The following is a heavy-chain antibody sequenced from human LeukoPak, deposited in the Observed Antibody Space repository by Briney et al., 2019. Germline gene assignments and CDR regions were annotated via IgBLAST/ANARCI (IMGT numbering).Heavy chain of an antibody. CDR3: ATYRQVLLPFES. D-gene: IGHD2-8*02. CDR1: GFTFSTFA. J-gene: IGHJ4*02. CDR2: IFPSGGEI. V-gene: IGHV3-23*01. Sequence: GGSLRLSCAASGFTFSTFAMIWVRQSPGKGLEWVSSIFPSGGEIHYADSVRGRFTISRDNSKSTLSLQMNSLRVEDTAIYYCATYRQVLLPFESWGQGTLVTVSS.